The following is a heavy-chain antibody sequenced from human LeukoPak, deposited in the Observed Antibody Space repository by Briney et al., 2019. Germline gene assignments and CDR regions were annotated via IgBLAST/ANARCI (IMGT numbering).Heavy chain of an antibody. Sequence: GGSLRLSCSASGFIFSPYAMHWVRQAPGKGLEWVSSISSSSSYIYYADSVKGRFTISRDNAKNSLYLQMNSLRAEDTAVYYCARARGYRDAFDIWGQGTMVTVSS. CDR3: ARARGYRDAFDI. CDR1: GFIFSPYA. J-gene: IGHJ3*02. V-gene: IGHV3-21*01. D-gene: IGHD6-13*01. CDR2: ISSSSSYI.